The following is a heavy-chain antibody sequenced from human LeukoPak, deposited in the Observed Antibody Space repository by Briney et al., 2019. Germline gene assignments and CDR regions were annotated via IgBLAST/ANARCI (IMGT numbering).Heavy chain of an antibody. CDR3: AIILGGSWHLWFDP. CDR1: GYTFTVYH. Sequence: ASVKVSCKASGYTFTVYHIHWVRQAPGQGLEWMGWINPNSGGTNYAQKFQGRVTMTRGTSISTVYMEVSRLTSDDTAMYYCAIILGGSWHLWFDPWGRGTLVTISS. J-gene: IGHJ5*02. CDR2: INPNSGGT. D-gene: IGHD3-16*01. V-gene: IGHV1-2*02.